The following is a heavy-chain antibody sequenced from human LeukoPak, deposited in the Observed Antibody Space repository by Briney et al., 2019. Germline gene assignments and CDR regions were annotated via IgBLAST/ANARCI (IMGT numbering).Heavy chain of an antibody. D-gene: IGHD6-13*01. Sequence: QPSETLSLTCAVYGESFSDYYWNWIRQPPGRGLEWIGEINHSGSGNYTPSLKTRVTISVDTSKNQFSLKLSSVTAADTTVYYCARGKRAAAGTRESCYMDVWGKGTTVTISS. CDR3: ARGKRAAAGTRESCYMDV. J-gene: IGHJ6*03. CDR1: GESFSDYY. V-gene: IGHV4-34*01. CDR2: INHSGSG.